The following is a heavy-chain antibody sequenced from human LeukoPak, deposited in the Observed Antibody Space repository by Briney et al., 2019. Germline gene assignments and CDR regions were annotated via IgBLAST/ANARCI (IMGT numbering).Heavy chain of an antibody. J-gene: IGHJ4*02. CDR2: ISSSSSYI. Sequence: GGSLRLSCAASGFTFSSYTMNWVRQAPGKGLEWVSSISSSSSYIFYADSVKGRFTISSDNAKNSLYLQMNSLRAEDTAVYYCARDYYKNFDYWGQGTLVTVSS. V-gene: IGHV3-21*01. D-gene: IGHD3-22*01. CDR3: ARDYYKNFDY. CDR1: GFTFSSYT.